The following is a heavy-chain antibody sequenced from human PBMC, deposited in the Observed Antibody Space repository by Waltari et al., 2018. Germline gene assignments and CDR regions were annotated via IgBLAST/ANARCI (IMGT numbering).Heavy chain of an antibody. J-gene: IGHJ5*02. CDR2: INHRGSP. Sequence: QVQLQQWGAGLLKPSETLSLTCAVYGGSFSGYYWRWIRQPPGKGLEWIGEINHRGSPNYNPSLKDLVSRSVDTSKNQFSLKLSSVTAADTAVYYCARGLSASSWFDPWGQGTLVTVSS. CDR3: ARGLSASSWFDP. CDR1: GGSFSGYY. V-gene: IGHV4-34*01. D-gene: IGHD6-13*01.